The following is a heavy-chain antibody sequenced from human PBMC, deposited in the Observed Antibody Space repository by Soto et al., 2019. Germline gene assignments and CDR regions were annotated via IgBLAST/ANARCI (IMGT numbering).Heavy chain of an antibody. CDR3: ARDLIAAAGWFDP. V-gene: IGHV1-18*04. CDR2: ISAYNGNT. J-gene: IGHJ5*02. D-gene: IGHD6-13*01. CDR1: GVAYPTYG. Sequence: ASVKVSCKASGVAYPTYGISWVRQAPGQGLEWMGWISAYNGNTNYAQKLQGRVTMTTDTSTSTAYMELRSLRSDDTAVYYCARDLIAAAGWFDPWGQGTLVTVSS.